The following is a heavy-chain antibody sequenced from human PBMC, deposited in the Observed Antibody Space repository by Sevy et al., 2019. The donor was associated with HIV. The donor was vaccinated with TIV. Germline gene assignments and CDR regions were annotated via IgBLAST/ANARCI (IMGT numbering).Heavy chain of an antibody. CDR1: GGSISSYY. V-gene: IGHV4-59*01. CDR3: ARAVHSSSSPHFDY. CDR2: IDYSGST. D-gene: IGHD6-6*01. J-gene: IGHJ4*02. Sequence: GSLRLSCTVSGGSISSYYWSWIRQPPGKGLEWIGDIDYSGSTNYNPALKSRVTISVDTSKNQFSLKLSSVTAADTAVYYCARAVHSSSSPHFDYWGQGTLVTVSS.